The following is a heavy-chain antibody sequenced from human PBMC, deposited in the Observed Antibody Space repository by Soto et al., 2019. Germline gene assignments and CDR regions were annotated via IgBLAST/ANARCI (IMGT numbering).Heavy chain of an antibody. D-gene: IGHD7-27*01. CDR1: GFTFSSYG. CDR3: ARETNWGPDY. J-gene: IGHJ4*02. V-gene: IGHV3-33*01. CDR2: IWYDGSNK. Sequence: GGSLRLTCEASGFTFSSYGIHWVRQAPGKGLEWVAVIWYDGSNKYYADSVKGRFTISRDNSKNTLYLQMNSLRAEDTAVYYCARETNWGPDYWGQGTLVTVSS.